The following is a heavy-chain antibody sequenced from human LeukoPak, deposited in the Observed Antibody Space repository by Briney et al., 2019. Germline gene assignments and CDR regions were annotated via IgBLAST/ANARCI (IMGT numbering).Heavy chain of an antibody. Sequence: GASVKVSFKASGGTFSSYAISWVRQAPGQGLEWMGGIIPIFGTANYAQKFQGRVTITADESTSTAYMELSSLRSEDTAVYYCARDGPDIVVVPAANYYYYGMDVWGQGTTVTVSS. CDR1: GGTFSSYA. V-gene: IGHV1-69*01. D-gene: IGHD2-2*01. CDR3: ARDGPDIVVVPAANYYYYGMDV. J-gene: IGHJ6*02. CDR2: IIPIFGTA.